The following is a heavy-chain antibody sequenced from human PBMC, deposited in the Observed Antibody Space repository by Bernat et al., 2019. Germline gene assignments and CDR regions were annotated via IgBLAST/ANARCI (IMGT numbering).Heavy chain of an antibody. CDR1: GYTFTSHG. V-gene: IGHV1-18*01. D-gene: IGHD3-16*02. CDR2: ISAYNVNT. J-gene: IGHJ5*02. CDR3: ARDSMLALYREGTNWFDP. Sequence: QVQLVQSGAEVKKPGASVKVSCKASGYTFTSHGISWVRQAPGQGLEWMGWISAYNVNTNYAQKLQGRVTMTTDTSTSTAYMELRSLRSDDTDVYYCARDSMLALYREGTNWFDPWGQGTLVTVSS.